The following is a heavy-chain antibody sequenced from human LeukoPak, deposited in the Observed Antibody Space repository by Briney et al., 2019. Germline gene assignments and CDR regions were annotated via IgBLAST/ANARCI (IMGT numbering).Heavy chain of an antibody. CDR3: AREIPLIIAETPKDAFDI. CDR1: GGTFSSYA. CDR2: IIPIFGTA. D-gene: IGHD6-13*01. J-gene: IGHJ3*02. Sequence: ASVTVSCKASGGTFSSYAISWVRQAPGQGLEWMGRIIPIFGTANYAQKFQGRVTITTDESTSTAYMELSSLRSEDTAVSSCAREIPLIIAETPKDAFDIWGQGTMVTVSS. V-gene: IGHV1-69*05.